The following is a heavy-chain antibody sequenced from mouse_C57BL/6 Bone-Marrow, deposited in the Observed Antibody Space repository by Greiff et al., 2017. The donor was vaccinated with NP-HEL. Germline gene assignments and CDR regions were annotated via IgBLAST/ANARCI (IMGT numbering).Heavy chain of an antibody. V-gene: IGHV1-69*01. D-gene: IGHD1-1*01. CDR2: IVPSDSYT. CDR1: GYTFTSYW. Sequence: QVQLKQPGAELVMPGASVKLSCTASGYTFTSYWMHWVKQRPGQGLEWIGEIVPSDSYTHYNQKFTGKSPLTVDKSSSTAYMPRSSVASEDSAVYYCARPHYYGSSYVDWGQGTTLTVSS. J-gene: IGHJ2*01. CDR3: ARPHYYGSSYVD.